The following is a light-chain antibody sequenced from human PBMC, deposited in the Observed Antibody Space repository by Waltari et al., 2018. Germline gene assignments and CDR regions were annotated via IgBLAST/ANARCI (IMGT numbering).Light chain of an antibody. J-gene: IGLJ1*01. CDR3: SSYAHNNHFV. Sequence: QSVLTQPPSATGSPGQSVTISCTGTNSDVGASNYVSWYQQHPGTVPKLVIYEVTKRPSGVPDRFSGSKSGNTASLTVSGLQADDEADYYCSSYAHNNHFVFGTGTKVTVL. CDR1: NSDVGASNY. CDR2: EVT. V-gene: IGLV2-8*01.